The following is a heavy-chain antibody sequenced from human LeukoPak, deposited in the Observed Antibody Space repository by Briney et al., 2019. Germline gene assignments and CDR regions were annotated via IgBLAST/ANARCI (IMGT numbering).Heavy chain of an antibody. CDR2: ISGSGGST. CDR1: VFTFIRYV. CDR3: AELGITMIGGV. V-gene: IGHV3-23*01. Sequence: PGGSLRLSSASSVFTFIRYVMSWGRQAPGGGVWWVSAISGSGGSTYYADSVNGRFTISRDNAKNSLYLQMNSLRAEDTAVYYCAELGITMIGGVWGKGTTVTISS. D-gene: IGHD3-10*02. J-gene: IGHJ6*04.